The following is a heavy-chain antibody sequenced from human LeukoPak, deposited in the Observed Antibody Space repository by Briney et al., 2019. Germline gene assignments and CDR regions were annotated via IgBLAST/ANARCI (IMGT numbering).Heavy chain of an antibody. V-gene: IGHV3-23*01. CDR3: AREKNYYDSSPVGY. CDR1: GFTFSSYG. D-gene: IGHD3-22*01. Sequence: PGGSLRLSCAASGFTFSSYGMSWVRQAPGKGLEWVSAISGSGGSTYYADSVKGRFTISRDNSKNTLHLQMNSLRAEDTAVYYCAREKNYYDSSPVGYWGQGTLVTVSS. J-gene: IGHJ4*02. CDR2: ISGSGGST.